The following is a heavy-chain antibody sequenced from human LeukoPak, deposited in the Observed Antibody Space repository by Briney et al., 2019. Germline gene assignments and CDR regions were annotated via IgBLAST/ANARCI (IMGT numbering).Heavy chain of an antibody. CDR2: IIPIFGTA. CDR3: ARVTTDMGPLDY. CDR1: GGTFSSYA. D-gene: IGHD3-9*01. J-gene: IGHJ4*02. Sequence: AWVKVSCKAAGGTFSSYAISWVRQAPGQGLEWMGGIIPIFGTANNAQKFPGRVTITADESTSTTYMNRSSLRSEDTAMYYCARVTTDMGPLDYWGQGTLVTVSS. V-gene: IGHV1-69*01.